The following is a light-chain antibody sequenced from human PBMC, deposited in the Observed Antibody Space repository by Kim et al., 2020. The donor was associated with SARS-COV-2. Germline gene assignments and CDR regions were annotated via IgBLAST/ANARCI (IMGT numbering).Light chain of an antibody. CDR1: TSNLEANT. CDR2: TNN. J-gene: IGLJ2*01. CDR3: AAWEDSPDGYVV. Sequence: QRATIVCCGSTSNLEANTVNWYQQRPGTAPNLLIHTNNQRPSGVPDRFSGSRFGTSASLTISGLQSEDEADYFCAAWEDSPDGYVVFGGGTQLTVL. V-gene: IGLV1-44*01.